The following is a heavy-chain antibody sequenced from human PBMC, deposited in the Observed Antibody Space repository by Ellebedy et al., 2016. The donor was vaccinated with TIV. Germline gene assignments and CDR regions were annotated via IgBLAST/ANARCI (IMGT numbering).Heavy chain of an antibody. J-gene: IGHJ3*02. CDR1: GFSFRSYW. D-gene: IGHD4-17*01. CDR3: ATDGSFGDYRSPTHAFVM. CDR2: INQGGSER. V-gene: IGHV3-7*01. Sequence: GGSLRLSCVGSGFSFRSYWMSWVRQAPGKGLEWVANINQGGSERHYVDSVKGRFTISRDNAKNSLYLQMSSLRVEDTAVYYCATDGSFGDYRSPTHAFVMWGQGTMVAVSS.